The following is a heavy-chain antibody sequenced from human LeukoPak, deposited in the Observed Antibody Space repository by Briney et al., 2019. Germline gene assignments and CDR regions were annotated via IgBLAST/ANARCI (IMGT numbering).Heavy chain of an antibody. V-gene: IGHV4-39*01. D-gene: IGHD5-18*01. CDR2: IYYSGST. J-gene: IGHJ4*02. CDR3: ARVGGKVTWIQLFDY. Sequence: SETLSLTCTVSGGSISSSSYYWGWIRQPPGKGLEWIGSIYYSGSTYYNPSLKSRVTISVDTSKNQFSLKLSSVTAADTAVYYCARVGGKVTWIQLFDYWGQGTPVTVSS. CDR1: GGSISSSSYY.